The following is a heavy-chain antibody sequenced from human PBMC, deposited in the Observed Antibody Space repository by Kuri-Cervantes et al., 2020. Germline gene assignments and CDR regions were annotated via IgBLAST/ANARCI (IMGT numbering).Heavy chain of an antibody. J-gene: IGHJ6*04. CDR1: GFTFSSYE. Sequence: GESLKISCAASGFTFSSYEMNWVRQAPGKGLEWVSYISSSGSTIYYADSVKGRFTISRDNAKNSLHLQMNSLRAEDTAVYYCARALRAPMSPPLMDVWGKGTTVTVSS. CDR2: ISSSGSTI. CDR3: ARALRAPMSPPLMDV. V-gene: IGHV3-48*03.